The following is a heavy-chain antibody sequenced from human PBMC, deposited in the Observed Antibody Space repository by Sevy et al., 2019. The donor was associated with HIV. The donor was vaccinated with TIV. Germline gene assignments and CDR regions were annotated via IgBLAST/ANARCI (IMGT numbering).Heavy chain of an antibody. D-gene: IGHD3-22*01. J-gene: IGHJ4*02. V-gene: IGHV3-72*01. Sequence: GGSLRLSCAASGFIFSDHFMDWVRQAPGKGLEWIGRSRNKANSYTTEYAASVKGRFTTSRDDSKDALYLQMNSLKTEDTAVYYCAMSYRDSSGYFHLGDSWGQGTLVTVSS. CDR2: SRNKANSYTT. CDR1: GFIFSDHF. CDR3: AMSYRDSSGYFHLGDS.